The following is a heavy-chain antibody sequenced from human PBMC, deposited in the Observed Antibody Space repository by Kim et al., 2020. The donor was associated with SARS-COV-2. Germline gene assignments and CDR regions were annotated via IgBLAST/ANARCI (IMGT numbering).Heavy chain of an antibody. CDR2: IYYSGST. CDR1: GGSINSYY. CDR3: ARFGSGSYVVFQH. J-gene: IGHJ1*01. V-gene: IGHV4-59*13. Sequence: ETLSLTCTVSGGSINSYYWTWIRQPPGKGLEWIGYIYYSGSTNYNPSLKSRVTMSVDTAKNQFSLNLTSVTAADTAVYYCARFGSGSYVVFQHWGQGTLVTVSS. D-gene: IGHD3-10*01.